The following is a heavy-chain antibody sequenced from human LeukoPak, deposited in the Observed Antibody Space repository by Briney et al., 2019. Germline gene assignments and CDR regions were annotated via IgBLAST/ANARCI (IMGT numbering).Heavy chain of an antibody. CDR1: GYTFTSYY. D-gene: IGHD3-3*01. V-gene: IGHV1-46*01. Sequence: ASVKVSCKASGYTFTSYYMHWVRQAPGQGLEWMGIINPSGGSTSYAQKFQGRVTMTRDTSTSTVYMELSSLRSDDTAVYYCARDGGPGITIFGVVIPPSYNWFDPWGQGTLVTVSS. CDR2: INPSGGST. CDR3: ARDGGPGITIFGVVIPPSYNWFDP. J-gene: IGHJ5*02.